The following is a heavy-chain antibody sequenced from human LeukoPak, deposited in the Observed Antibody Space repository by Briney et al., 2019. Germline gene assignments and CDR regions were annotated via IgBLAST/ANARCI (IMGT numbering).Heavy chain of an antibody. Sequence: GRSLRLSCAASGFTFDDYAMHWVRQAPGKGLEWVSGISWNSGSIGYADSVKGRFTISRDNAKNPRYLQMNSLRAEDTALYYCAKDRSGGDGYNSPLDYWGQGTLVTVSS. J-gene: IGHJ4*02. V-gene: IGHV3-9*01. CDR1: GFTFDDYA. CDR2: ISWNSGSI. CDR3: AKDRSGGDGYNSPLDY. D-gene: IGHD5-24*01.